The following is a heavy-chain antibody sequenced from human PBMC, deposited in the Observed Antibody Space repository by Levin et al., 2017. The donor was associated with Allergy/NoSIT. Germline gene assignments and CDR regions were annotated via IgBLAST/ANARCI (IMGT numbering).Heavy chain of an antibody. CDR2: ISGSGGST. V-gene: IGHV3-23*01. D-gene: IGHD4-17*01. J-gene: IGHJ4*02. Sequence: AGGSLRLSCAASGFTFSSYAMSWVRQAPGKGLEWVSAISGSGGSTYYADSVKGRFTISRDNSKNTLYLQMNSLRAEDTAVYYCANLLTTGLRFDYWGQGTLVTVSS. CDR3: ANLLTTGLRFDY. CDR1: GFTFSSYA.